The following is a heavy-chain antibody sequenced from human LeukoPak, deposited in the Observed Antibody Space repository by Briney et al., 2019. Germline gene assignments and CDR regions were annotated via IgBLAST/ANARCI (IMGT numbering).Heavy chain of an antibody. J-gene: IGHJ4*02. V-gene: IGHV4-31*03. Sequence: PSETLSLTCTVSGGSISNGDYYWSWIRQHPGKGLEWIGHIYYSGSTYYNPSLKSRVTISVDTSKNQFSLKLSSVTAADTAVYYCARGLGQFDYWGQGTLVTVSS. CDR2: IYYSGST. CDR1: GGSISNGDYY. CDR3: ARGLGQFDY.